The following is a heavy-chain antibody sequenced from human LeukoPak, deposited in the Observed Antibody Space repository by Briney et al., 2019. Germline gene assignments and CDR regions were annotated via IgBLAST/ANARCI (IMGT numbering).Heavy chain of an antibody. D-gene: IGHD6-13*01. Sequence: PSETLSLTCTVSGGSISSSSYYWGWIRQPPGKGLEWIGEINHSGSTNYNPSLKSRVTISVDTSKNQFSLKLSSVTAADTAVYYCARGLVFGIAAGGGYWGQGTLVTVSS. J-gene: IGHJ4*02. CDR1: GGSISSSSYY. CDR3: ARGLVFGIAAGGGY. CDR2: INHSGST. V-gene: IGHV4-39*07.